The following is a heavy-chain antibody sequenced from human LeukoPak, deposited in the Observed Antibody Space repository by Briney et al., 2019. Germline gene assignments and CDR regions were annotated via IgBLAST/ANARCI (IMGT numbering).Heavy chain of an antibody. V-gene: IGHV3-20*04. CDR1: GFTFDDHG. D-gene: IGHD4-17*01. J-gene: IGHJ4*02. CDR2: INWNGGST. Sequence: GGSLRLSCAASGFTFDDHGMSWVRQAPGKGLEWVSGINWNGGSTGYADSVKGRFTISRDNAKNSLYLQMNSLRAEDTALYYCARIFYGDYGTDYWGLGTLVTVSS. CDR3: ARIFYGDYGTDY.